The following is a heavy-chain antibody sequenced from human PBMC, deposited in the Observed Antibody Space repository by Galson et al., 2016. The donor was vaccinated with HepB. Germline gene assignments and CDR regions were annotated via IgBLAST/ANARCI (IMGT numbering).Heavy chain of an antibody. J-gene: IGHJ4*02. CDR1: GGTFSSYA. CDR2: IIPIFGTA. CDR3: ARGPHYYDGRGYYPDY. Sequence: QSGAEVKKPGPSVKVSCKASGGTFSSYAIRWVRQAPGQGLEWMGGIIPIFGTANYAQKFQGRVTITADESTSTAYMELSSLRSEDTAVYYCARGPHYYDGRGYYPDYWGQGTLVTVSS. D-gene: IGHD3-22*01. V-gene: IGHV1-69*13.